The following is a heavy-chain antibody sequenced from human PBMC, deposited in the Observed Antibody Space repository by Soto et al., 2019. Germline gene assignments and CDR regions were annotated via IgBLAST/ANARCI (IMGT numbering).Heavy chain of an antibody. CDR1: GFTFSDYY. J-gene: IGHJ3*02. CDR3: ARDKRCLEGDDAFDI. D-gene: IGHD3-3*01. Sequence: GGSLRLSCAASGFTFSDYYMSWIRQAPGKGLEWVSYISSSGSTIYYADSVKGRFTISRDNAKNSLYLQMNSLRAEDTAVYYCARDKRCLEGDDAFDIWGQGTMVTVSS. CDR2: ISSSGSTI. V-gene: IGHV3-11*01.